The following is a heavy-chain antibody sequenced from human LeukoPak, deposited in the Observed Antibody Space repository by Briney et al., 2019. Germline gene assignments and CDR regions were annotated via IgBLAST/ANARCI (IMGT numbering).Heavy chain of an antibody. J-gene: IGHJ3*02. V-gene: IGHV3-48*01. CDR1: GFTFSTDP. Sequence: GGSLRLSCAASGFTFSTDPMNWVRQAPGKGLEWLSNIRSSGTEMYYAESVKGRFTISRDNAKNSLFLQMNSLRAEDTAVYYCARNRDYAASGAFDIWGQGTMVTVSS. CDR2: IRSSGTEM. CDR3: ARNRDYAASGAFDI. D-gene: IGHD3-16*01.